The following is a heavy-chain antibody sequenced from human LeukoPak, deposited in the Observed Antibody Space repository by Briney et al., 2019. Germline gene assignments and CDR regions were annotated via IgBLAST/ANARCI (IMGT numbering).Heavy chain of an antibody. J-gene: IGHJ4*02. D-gene: IGHD3-3*01. Sequence: GGSLKLSCAASGFTFSSYSMSWVRQAPGKGLEWVSAISGSGESTYYAGSVKGRFTISRDNSKNTLYLQMNSLRADDTALYYCAKDAKRNYDFWDRFDYWGQGALVTVSS. CDR3: AKDAKRNYDFWDRFDY. V-gene: IGHV3-23*01. CDR1: GFTFSSYS. CDR2: ISGSGEST.